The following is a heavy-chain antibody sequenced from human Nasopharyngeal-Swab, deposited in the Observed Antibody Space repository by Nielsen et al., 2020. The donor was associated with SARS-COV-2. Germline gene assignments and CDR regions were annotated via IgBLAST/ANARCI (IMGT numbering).Heavy chain of an antibody. CDR3: ARWASKVRGVIYNWFDP. J-gene: IGHJ5*02. Sequence: GESLKISCKGSGYSFTSYWIGWVRQMPGKGLEWMGIIYPGDSDIRYSPSFQGQVTISADKSISTAYLQWSSLKASDTAMYYCARWASKVRGVIYNWFDPWGQGTLVTVSS. CDR1: GYSFTSYW. D-gene: IGHD3-10*01. CDR2: IYPGDSDI. V-gene: IGHV5-51*01.